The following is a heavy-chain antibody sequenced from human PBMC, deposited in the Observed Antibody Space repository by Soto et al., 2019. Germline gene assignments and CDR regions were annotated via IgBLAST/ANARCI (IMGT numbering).Heavy chain of an antibody. CDR2: IYPGDSNT. CDR3: ARHVSLAGFDP. CDR1: GYSFTSYW. V-gene: IGHV5-51*01. J-gene: IGHJ5*02. D-gene: IGHD3-16*02. Sequence: PGESLKISCKSSGYSFTSYWIGWVRQMPGKGLEWMGIIYPGDSNTKYSPSFQGKVTISADKSISTAFLQWSSLKASDTAMYYCARHVSLAGFDPWGQGTLVTVSS.